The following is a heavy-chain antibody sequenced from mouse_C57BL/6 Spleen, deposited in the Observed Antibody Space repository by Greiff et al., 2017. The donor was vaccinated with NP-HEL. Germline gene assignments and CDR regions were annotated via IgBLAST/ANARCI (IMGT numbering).Heavy chain of an antibody. D-gene: IGHD4-1*01. J-gene: IGHJ2*01. CDR2: INPSSGYT. CDR1: GYTFTSYT. CDR3: SRSRWDVVFDY. V-gene: IGHV1-4*01. Sequence: VQLQQSGAELARPGASVKMSCKASGYTFTSYTMHWVKQRPGQGLEWIGYINPSSGYTKYNQKFKDKATLTADKSSSTAYMQLSSLTSEDSAVYYCSRSRWDVVFDYWGQGTTLTVSS.